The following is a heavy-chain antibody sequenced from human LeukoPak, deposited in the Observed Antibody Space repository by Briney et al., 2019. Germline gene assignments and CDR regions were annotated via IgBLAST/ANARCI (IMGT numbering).Heavy chain of an antibody. Sequence: GGSLRLSCAASGFTFSSYWMTWVRQAPGKGLEWVANINQDGSQKYYVDSVKGRFTISRDNSKNTLYLQMNSLRAEDTAVYYCAKDLQGFLEWLPPSGSFDYWGQGTLVTVSS. CDR3: AKDLQGFLEWLPPSGSFDY. J-gene: IGHJ4*02. D-gene: IGHD3-3*01. V-gene: IGHV3-7*03. CDR1: GFTFSSYW. CDR2: INQDGSQK.